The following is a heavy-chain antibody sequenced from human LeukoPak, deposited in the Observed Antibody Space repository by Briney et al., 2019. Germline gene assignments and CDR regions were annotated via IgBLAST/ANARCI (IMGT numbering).Heavy chain of an antibody. D-gene: IGHD3-22*01. J-gene: IGHJ4*02. CDR2: IYTSGST. Sequence: PSETLSLTCTVSGGSISSGDYYWSWIRQPAGKGLEWIGRIYTSGSTNYNPSLKSRVTMSVDTSKNQFSLKLSSVTAADTAVYYCASGGPSGWLLDYWGQGTLVTVSS. CDR1: GGSISSGDYY. CDR3: ASGGPSGWLLDY. V-gene: IGHV4-61*02.